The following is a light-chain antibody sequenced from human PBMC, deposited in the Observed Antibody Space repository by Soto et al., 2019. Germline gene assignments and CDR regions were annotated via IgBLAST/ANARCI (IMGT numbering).Light chain of an antibody. Sequence: EIVMTQSPATLSVSPGERATLSCRASQSVSSNLAWYQPKPGQAPRLLIYGASTSATGIPARFSGSGSGTEFTLTISSLQSEDFAVYYCQQYNNWPPWTFGQGTKVEIK. V-gene: IGKV3-15*01. CDR2: GAS. CDR1: QSVSSN. CDR3: QQYNNWPPWT. J-gene: IGKJ1*01.